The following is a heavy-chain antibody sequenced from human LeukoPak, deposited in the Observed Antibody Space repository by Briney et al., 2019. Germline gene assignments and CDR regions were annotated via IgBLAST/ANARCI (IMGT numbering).Heavy chain of an antibody. J-gene: IGHJ4*02. CDR2: IYYSGST. CDR3: ARGYYDFWSGYYQRASFDY. Sequence: AETLSLTCTVSGGSISSYYWSWIRQPPGKGLEWIGYIYYSGSTTYNRSLKSRVTISVDTSKNQSSLKLSSVCAADTTVYYCARGYYDFWSGYYQRASFDYWGQGTLVTVSS. CDR1: GGSISSYY. V-gene: IGHV4-59*01. D-gene: IGHD3-3*01.